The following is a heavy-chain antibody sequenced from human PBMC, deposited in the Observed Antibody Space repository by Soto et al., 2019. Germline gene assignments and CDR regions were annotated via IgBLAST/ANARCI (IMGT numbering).Heavy chain of an antibody. D-gene: IGHD5-18*01. V-gene: IGHV3-23*01. CDR1: GFSFSRFA. Sequence: EVQLLESVGGLVQPGGSLRLSCVASGFSFSRFAMSWVRQAPGKGLEWVSTISPPGGTTFYADSVRGRFTISRDSSKNTLYLQMNSLRAEDTAIYYCAKDLTPIQLWPSSFDLWGQGTLVTVSS. CDR2: ISPPGGTT. J-gene: IGHJ4*02. CDR3: AKDLTPIQLWPSSFDL.